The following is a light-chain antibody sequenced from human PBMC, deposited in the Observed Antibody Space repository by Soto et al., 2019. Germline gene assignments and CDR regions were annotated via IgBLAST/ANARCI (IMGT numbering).Light chain of an antibody. V-gene: IGLV2-14*01. Sequence: QSALTQPASVSGSPGQSITISCTGTRRDVGGYNYVSWYQQYPGKSPKLLIYEVTHRPSGVSNRFSGSKSGNTASLTISGVQAEDEADYYCSSYTISNTLPFVFGTGTKVTVL. J-gene: IGLJ1*01. CDR1: RRDVGGYNY. CDR3: SSYTISNTLPFV. CDR2: EVT.